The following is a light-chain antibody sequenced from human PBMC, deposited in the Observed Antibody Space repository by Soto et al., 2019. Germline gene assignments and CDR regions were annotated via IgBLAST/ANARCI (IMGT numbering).Light chain of an antibody. CDR2: GAS. J-gene: IGKJ4*01. V-gene: IGKV3-20*01. CDR1: QSVNSNY. Sequence: EIVLTQSPGTLSLSTGERATLSCRASQSVNSNYLAWYQQKPGQAPRLLIYGASSRATGIPDRFSGSGSATDFTLTISRLEPEDCAVYYCQQYGSSPLTFGGGTKVEIK. CDR3: QQYGSSPLT.